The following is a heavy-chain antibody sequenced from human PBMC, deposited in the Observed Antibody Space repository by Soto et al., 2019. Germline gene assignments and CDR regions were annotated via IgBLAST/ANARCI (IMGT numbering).Heavy chain of an antibody. Sequence: QVQLVQSGADVRKPGASMKVSCTTSGYNFINHFIHWVRHAPGQGLEWMGLINPGDGGTRYAQKFQGRLTMTRDTSTTTGYMDLSSLISEDTAVYYCASAVYAFGEYDVSHFDTWGQGTVVTVSS. CDR1: GYNFINHF. D-gene: IGHD4-17*01. J-gene: IGHJ4*02. V-gene: IGHV1-46*01. CDR2: INPGDGGT. CDR3: ASAVYAFGEYDVSHFDT.